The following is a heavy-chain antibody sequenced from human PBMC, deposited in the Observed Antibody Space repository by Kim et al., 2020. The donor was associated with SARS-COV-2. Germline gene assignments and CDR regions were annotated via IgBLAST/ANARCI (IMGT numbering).Heavy chain of an antibody. J-gene: IGHJ6*02. V-gene: IGHV3-23*01. Sequence: GGSLRLSCAASGFTFSSYAMSWVRQAPGKGLEWVSAISGSGGSTYYADSVKGRFTISRDNSKNTLYLQMNSLRAEDTAVYYCAKVKGSSSWYWDGYGMDVWGQGTTVTVSS. CDR3: AKVKGSSSWYWDGYGMDV. CDR1: GFTFSSYA. CDR2: ISGSGGST. D-gene: IGHD6-13*01.